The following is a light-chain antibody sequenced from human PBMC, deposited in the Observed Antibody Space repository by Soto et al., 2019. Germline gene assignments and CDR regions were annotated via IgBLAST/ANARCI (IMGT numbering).Light chain of an antibody. CDR1: QSVSGSD. J-gene: IGKJ1*01. Sequence: EVVLTQSPGTLSLSPGERATLSCRASQSVSGSDLAWYQQKPGQAPRLLISGVSNRATGTPDRFSGSGSGTDFTLTISSLAPEDFAVFYCHQYGISPPTFGPGTKVDIK. V-gene: IGKV3-20*01. CDR2: GVS. CDR3: HQYGISPPT.